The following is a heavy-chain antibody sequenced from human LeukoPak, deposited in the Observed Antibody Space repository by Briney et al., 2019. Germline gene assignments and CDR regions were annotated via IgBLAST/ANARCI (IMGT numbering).Heavy chain of an antibody. D-gene: IGHD5-12*01. V-gene: IGHV4-59*01. Sequence: PSETLSLTCTVSGGSISSYYWSWIRQPPGKGLEWIGYIYYSGSTNYNPSLKSRATISVDTSKNQFSLKLGSVTAADTAVYYCAREGGYPRYFDYWGQGTLVTVSS. CDR2: IYYSGST. CDR3: AREGGYPRYFDY. J-gene: IGHJ4*02. CDR1: GGSISSYY.